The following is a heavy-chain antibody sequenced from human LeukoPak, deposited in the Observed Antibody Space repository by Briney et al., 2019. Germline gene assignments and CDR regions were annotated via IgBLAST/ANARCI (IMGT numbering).Heavy chain of an antibody. CDR3: AREDDSSGYAFDI. D-gene: IGHD3-22*01. Sequence: SETLSLTCTVSGGSLSSYYWSWIRQPAGKELEWIGRIYTSGSTNYNPSLKSRVTMSVDTSKNQFSLKLSSVTAADTAVYYCAREDDSSGYAFDIWGQGTMVTVSS. J-gene: IGHJ3*02. V-gene: IGHV4-4*07. CDR1: GGSLSSYY. CDR2: IYTSGST.